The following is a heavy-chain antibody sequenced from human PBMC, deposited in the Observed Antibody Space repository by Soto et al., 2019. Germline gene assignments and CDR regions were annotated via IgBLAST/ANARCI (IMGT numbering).Heavy chain of an antibody. J-gene: IGHJ4*02. CDR3: ARDQGYCSGGSCYVAGY. V-gene: IGHV3-74*01. Sequence: EVQLVESGGGLVQPGGSLRLSCAASGFTFNSYWMHWVRQAPGKGLVWVSRINSDGSSTGYADSVMGRFTISRDNAKNTLYLQMNSLRAEDTAVYYCARDQGYCSGGSCYVAGYWGQGTLVTVSS. CDR2: INSDGSST. D-gene: IGHD2-15*01. CDR1: GFTFNSYW.